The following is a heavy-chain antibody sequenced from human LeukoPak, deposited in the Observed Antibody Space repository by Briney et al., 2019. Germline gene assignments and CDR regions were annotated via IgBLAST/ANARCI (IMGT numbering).Heavy chain of an antibody. CDR2: ISGSGGTT. CDR3: AKGGARYCSGGSCSRWYYMDV. CDR1: GFTFTNYA. J-gene: IGHJ6*03. V-gene: IGHV3-23*01. Sequence: GGSLRLSCAASGFTFTNYAMSWVRQAPGKGLEWVSSISGSGGTTYYADFLKGRFTISRDNSKNTLYLQMNSLRAGDTAVYYCAKGGARYCSGGSCSRWYYMDVWGKGTTVTVSS. D-gene: IGHD2-15*01.